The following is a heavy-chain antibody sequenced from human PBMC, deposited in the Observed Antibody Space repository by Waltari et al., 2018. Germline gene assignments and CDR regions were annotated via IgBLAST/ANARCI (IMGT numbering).Heavy chain of an antibody. CDR2: VYYSGST. V-gene: IGHV4-39*01. J-gene: IGHJ3*02. CDR1: GGSFRSDHYY. Sequence: QLQLQESGPGLVRPSEPLSLTCTVSGGSFRSDHYYWGWIRQPPGKGLEWIGSVYYSGSTYYNKSLKSRVSISADTSRNQFSLELSSVTAADTSLYFCARHCVAYGGAFDIWGQGTMVTVSS. CDR3: ARHCVAYGGAFDI. D-gene: IGHD4-17*01.